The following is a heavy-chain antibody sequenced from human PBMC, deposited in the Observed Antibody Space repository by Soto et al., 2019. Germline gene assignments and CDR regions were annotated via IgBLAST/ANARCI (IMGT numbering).Heavy chain of an antibody. CDR3: AKSPFSKRGVAIIRGYYYYMDV. CDR2: ISGSGGST. V-gene: IGHV3-23*01. D-gene: IGHD3-3*01. J-gene: IGHJ6*03. CDR1: GFTFSSYA. Sequence: GGSLRLSCAASGFTFSSYAMSWVRQAPGKGLEWVSAISGSGGSTYYADSVKGRFTISNDNSKNTLYLQMNSLRAEDTAVYYCAKSPFSKRGVAIIRGYYYYMDVWGKGTTVTVSS.